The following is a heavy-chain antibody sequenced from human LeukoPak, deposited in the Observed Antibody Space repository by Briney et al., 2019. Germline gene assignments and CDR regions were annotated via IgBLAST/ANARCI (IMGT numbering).Heavy chain of an antibody. J-gene: IGHJ3*02. CDR2: ISSSSTII. V-gene: IGHV3-48*03. Sequence: GGSPRLSCAASGFTFSSYELYWVRQAPGKGLEWISYISSSSTIIKYADSVRGRFTISRDDARESLYLQMSSLRADDTAICYCGACRQYVGAFDIWGQGTLVTVSS. CDR1: GFTFSSYE. CDR3: GACRQYVGAFDI. D-gene: IGHD3-16*01.